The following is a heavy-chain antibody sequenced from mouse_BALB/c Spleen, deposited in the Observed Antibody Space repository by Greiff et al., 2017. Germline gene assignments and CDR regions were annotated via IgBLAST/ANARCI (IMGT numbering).Heavy chain of an antibody. V-gene: IGHV14-3*02. D-gene: IGHD2-1*01. CDR1: GFNIKDTY. CDR2: IDPANGNT. Sequence: VQLQQSGAELVKPGASVKLSCTASGFNIKDTYMHWVKQRPEQGLEWIGRIDPANGNTKYDPKFQGKATITADTSSNTAYLQLSSLTSEDTAVYYCARDLIYYGNYNYAMDYWGQGTSVTVSA. J-gene: IGHJ4*01. CDR3: ARDLIYYGNYNYAMDY.